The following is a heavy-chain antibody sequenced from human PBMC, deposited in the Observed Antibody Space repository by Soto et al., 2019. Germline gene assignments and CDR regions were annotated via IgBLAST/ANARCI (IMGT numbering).Heavy chain of an antibody. Sequence: ESGGGVVQTGRSLRLSCAASGFTFSNYGIHWVRQAPGKGLEWVAVISYDGNTKFYADSVEGRFAISRDNSKNTLFLQMSSLRAEDTAVYYCAKGEFNWNYVIDYWGQGTLVTVSS. CDR1: GFTFSNYG. V-gene: IGHV3-30*18. D-gene: IGHD1-7*01. CDR2: ISYDGNTK. CDR3: AKGEFNWNYVIDY. J-gene: IGHJ4*02.